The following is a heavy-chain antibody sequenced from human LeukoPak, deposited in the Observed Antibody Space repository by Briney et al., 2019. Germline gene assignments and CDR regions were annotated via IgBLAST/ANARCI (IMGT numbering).Heavy chain of an antibody. V-gene: IGHV3-53*01. Sequence: GGSLRLSCAASGFTVSSNYMSWVRQAPGKGLEWVSVIYSGGSTDYADSVKGRSIISRDNSKNTLYPQMNSLRAEDTAVYYCAIHDLDYWGQGTLVTVSS. CDR1: GFTVSSNY. J-gene: IGHJ4*02. CDR3: AIHDLDY. CDR2: IYSGGST.